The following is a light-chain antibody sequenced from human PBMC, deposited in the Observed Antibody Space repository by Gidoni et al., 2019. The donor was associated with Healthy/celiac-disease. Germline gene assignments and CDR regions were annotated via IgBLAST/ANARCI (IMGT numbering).Light chain of an antibody. V-gene: IGKV3-15*01. CDR2: GAS. Sequence: EIVMTQSPATLSVSPGERAPLPCRASQSVSSNLAWYQPKPGQAPRLLLYGASTRATGIPARFRGSGSGTEFTLTISSLQSEDFAVYYCQQYNNWPPWTFGQXTKVEIK. CDR1: QSVSSN. J-gene: IGKJ1*01. CDR3: QQYNNWPPWT.